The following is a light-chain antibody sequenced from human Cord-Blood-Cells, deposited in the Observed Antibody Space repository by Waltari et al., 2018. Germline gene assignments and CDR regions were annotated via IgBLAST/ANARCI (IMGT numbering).Light chain of an antibody. CDR2: DAS. CDR1: QSVSSY. J-gene: IGKJ4*02. Sequence: EMVVTQSPTTLSLSPGERATLSCRASQSVSSYLAWYQQKPGQAPRLLIYDASNRATGIPARFSGSGSGTDFTLTISSLEPEDFAVYYCQQRSNWPPTFGGGTKVEIK. V-gene: IGKV3-11*01. CDR3: QQRSNWPPT.